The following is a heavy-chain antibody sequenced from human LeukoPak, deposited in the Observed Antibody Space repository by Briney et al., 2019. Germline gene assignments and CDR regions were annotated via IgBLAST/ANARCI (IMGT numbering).Heavy chain of an antibody. J-gene: IGHJ6*03. V-gene: IGHV3-23*01. Sequence: PGGSLRLSCAASGFTFSSYAMSWVRQAPGKGLEWVSAISGSGGSTYYADSVKGRFTISRDNSKNTLYLQMNSLRAEDTALYYCARVWETNYYDSSGRYYYYYMDVWGKGTTVTVSS. D-gene: IGHD3-22*01. CDR2: ISGSGGST. CDR1: GFTFSSYA. CDR3: ARVWETNYYDSSGRYYYYYMDV.